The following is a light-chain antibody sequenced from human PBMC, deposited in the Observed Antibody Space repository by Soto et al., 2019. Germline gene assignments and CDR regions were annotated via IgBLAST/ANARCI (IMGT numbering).Light chain of an antibody. CDR3: QQYNSYSIT. CDR2: DAS. J-gene: IGKJ5*01. CDR1: QSISSW. V-gene: IGKV1-5*01. Sequence: DIQLTQSRYTLSASVGDKVNITCRASQSISSWLAWYQQKPGKAPKLLIYDASSLESGVPSRFSGSGSGTEFTLTISSLQPDDFATYYCQQYNSYSITFGQGTRLEIK.